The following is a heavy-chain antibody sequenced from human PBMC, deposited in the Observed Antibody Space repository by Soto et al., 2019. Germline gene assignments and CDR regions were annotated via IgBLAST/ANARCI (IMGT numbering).Heavy chain of an antibody. Sequence: PSETLSLTCTVSDGSISTSSYYWGWIRQSPGKGLEWIGEIYHSGSTNYNPSLKSRVTILVDKSKNQFSLKLSSVTAADTAVYYCARDSIAADPRGLWYGMDVWGQGTTVTVSS. J-gene: IGHJ6*02. CDR2: IYHSGST. V-gene: IGHV4-39*07. CDR3: ARDSIAADPRGLWYGMDV. D-gene: IGHD6-13*01. CDR1: DGSISTSSYY.